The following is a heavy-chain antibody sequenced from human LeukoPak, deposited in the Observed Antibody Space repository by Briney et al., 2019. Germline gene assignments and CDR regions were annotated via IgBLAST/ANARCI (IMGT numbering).Heavy chain of an antibody. D-gene: IGHD3-22*01. V-gene: IGHV1-69*06. J-gene: IGHJ5*02. Sequence: ASVQSSCKASGGTFSNYAISWVRQAPGQGLEWMGRIIPIFGTANYAQKFQGRVTITADKSTSTAYMELSSLRSEDTAVYYCAREFTYYYDSSGPGWFDPWGQGTLVTVSS. CDR1: GGTFSNYA. CDR3: AREFTYYYDSSGPGWFDP. CDR2: IIPIFGTA.